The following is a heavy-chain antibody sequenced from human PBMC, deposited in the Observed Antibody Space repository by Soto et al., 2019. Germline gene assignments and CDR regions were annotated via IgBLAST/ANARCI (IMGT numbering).Heavy chain of an antibody. CDR2: IFQTGKT. D-gene: IGHD3-3*01. CDR3: ARVLTEWLGRWFDP. CDR1: VDCMNTSHW. J-gene: IGHJ5*02. Sequence: QVQLLESGPGLVKPSETLSLTCGVSVDCMNTSHWWTWVRQHLRKGMEWIGEIFQTGKTTINPAFKSRVIMSIDTSTKHFCLKLHYVTAADTAVYYCARVLTEWLGRWFDPWGRGEPVIVSS. V-gene: IGHV4-4*02.